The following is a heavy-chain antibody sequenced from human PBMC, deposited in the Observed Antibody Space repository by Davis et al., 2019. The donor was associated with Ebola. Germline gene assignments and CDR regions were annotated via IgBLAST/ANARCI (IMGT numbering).Heavy chain of an antibody. Sequence: PGGSLRLSCAASGFTVSSNYMSWVRQAPGKGLEWVSVIYSGGSTYYADSVKGRFTISRDNAKNSLYLQMNSLRDEDTAVYYCARHGWLGYSSSPLYFDLWGRGTLVTVSS. J-gene: IGHJ2*01. CDR2: IYSGGST. D-gene: IGHD6-6*01. CDR1: GFTVSSNY. CDR3: ARHGWLGYSSSPLYFDL. V-gene: IGHV3-66*04.